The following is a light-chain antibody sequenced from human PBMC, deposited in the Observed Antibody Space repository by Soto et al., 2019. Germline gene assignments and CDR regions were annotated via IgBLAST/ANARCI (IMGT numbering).Light chain of an antibody. CDR3: QQYESTPPT. J-gene: IGKJ2*01. CDR2: WAS. Sequence: DIVMTQSPDSLAVYLGERATINCKSSQSVLSSSNNKNYLAWYQQRPGQPPKLLIYWASTRESGVPDRFSGSGSGTDFTLTITSLQAEDVAVYYCQQYESTPPTFGQGTKLEIK. V-gene: IGKV4-1*01. CDR1: QSVLSSSNNKNY.